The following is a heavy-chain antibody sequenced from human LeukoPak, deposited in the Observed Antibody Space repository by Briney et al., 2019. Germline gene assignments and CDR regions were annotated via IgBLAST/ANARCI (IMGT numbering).Heavy chain of an antibody. CDR2: IDTAGKT. D-gene: IGHD6-13*01. CDR1: GFTFSSYD. Sequence: GGSLRLSCAASGFTFSSYDMHWVRQPPGKGLEWVSAIDTAGKTYYPGSVKGRFTISRDNARNSLYLQMKSLRAGDTALYYCAREGGHGGYFDHWGQGTLVTVSS. CDR3: AREGGHGGYFDH. V-gene: IGHV3-13*04. J-gene: IGHJ4*02.